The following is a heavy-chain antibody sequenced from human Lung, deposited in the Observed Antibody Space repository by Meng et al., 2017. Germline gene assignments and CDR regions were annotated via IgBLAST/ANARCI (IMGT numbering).Heavy chain of an antibody. CDR2: MSYFGGTT. D-gene: IGHD5-24*01. Sequence: QVQLQESGPGLVKPSETLSLTCIVSGVSISSRSYYWGWIRQPPGKGLEWIGTMSYFGGTTNYNPSLKSRIITSGDTAKNQFSLELSSVTAADTAVYYCARRNYPYYFDYWGQGILVTVSS. J-gene: IGHJ4*02. CDR1: GVSISSRSYY. CDR3: ARRNYPYYFDY. V-gene: IGHV4-39*01.